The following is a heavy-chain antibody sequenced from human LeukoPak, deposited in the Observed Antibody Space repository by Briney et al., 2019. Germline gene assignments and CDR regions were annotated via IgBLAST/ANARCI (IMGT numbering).Heavy chain of an antibody. D-gene: IGHD4-17*01. CDR2: ISYDGSNK. CDR1: GSTFSSYG. J-gene: IGHJ4*02. Sequence: GGSLRLSCAASGSTFSSYGMHWVRQAPGKGLEWVAVISYDGSNKYYADSVKGRFTISRDNSKNTLYLQMDSLRAEDTAVYYCARDQSTVTTTAIVSVPFDYWGQGTLVTVSS. CDR3: ARDQSTVTTTAIVSVPFDY. V-gene: IGHV3-30*03.